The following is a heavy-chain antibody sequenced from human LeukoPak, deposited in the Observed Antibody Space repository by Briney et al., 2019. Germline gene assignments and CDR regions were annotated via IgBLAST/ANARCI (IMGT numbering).Heavy chain of an antibody. D-gene: IGHD4-17*01. V-gene: IGHV4-61*08. CDR2: IYYSGST. Sequence: SQTLSLTCTVSGGSISSGGYYWIWIRQPPGKGLEWIGYIYYSGSTNYNPSLKSRVTISLDTSKNPFSLKLSSVTAADTAVYYCARVPVTTVPYYYYGMDVWGQGTTVTVSS. CDR1: GGSISSGGYY. J-gene: IGHJ6*02. CDR3: ARVPVTTVPYYYYGMDV.